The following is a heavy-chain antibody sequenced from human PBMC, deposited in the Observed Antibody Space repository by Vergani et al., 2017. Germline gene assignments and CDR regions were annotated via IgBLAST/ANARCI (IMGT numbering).Heavy chain of an antibody. CDR3: ARDLITMIVLVIGGWFDP. D-gene: IGHD3-22*01. Sequence: QLQLQESGPGLVKPSETLSLTCTVSGGSISSSSYYWGWIRQPPGKGLEWIGSIYYSGSTYYNPSLKSRVTISVDTSENQFSLKLSSVTAADTAVYYFARDLITMIVLVIGGWFDPWRQGTLVIVSS. V-gene: IGHV4-39*07. CDR2: IYYSGST. CDR1: GGSISSSSYY. J-gene: IGHJ5*02.